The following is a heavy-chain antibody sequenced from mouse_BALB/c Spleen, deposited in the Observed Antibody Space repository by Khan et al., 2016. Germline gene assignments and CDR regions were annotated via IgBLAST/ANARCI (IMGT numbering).Heavy chain of an antibody. Sequence: VQLKQSGPELVKPGASVKMSCKASGYTFTSYVMHWVKQNPGQGLEWIGYINPYNDGTRYNQKFKGKATLTSAKSSSTAYMDLSSLPSSDSSVSYCAREAYRYLGYWCQGTTLTVSS. D-gene: IGHD2-14*01. CDR2: INPYNDGT. CDR3: AREAYRYLGY. V-gene: IGHV1S136*01. CDR1: GYTFTSYV. J-gene: IGHJ2*01.